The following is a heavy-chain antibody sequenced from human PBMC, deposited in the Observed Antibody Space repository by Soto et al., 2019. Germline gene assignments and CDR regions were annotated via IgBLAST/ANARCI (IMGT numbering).Heavy chain of an antibody. V-gene: IGHV1-69*02. CDR2: IIPILGIA. D-gene: IGHD2-2*02. J-gene: IGHJ4*02. Sequence: QVQLVQSGAEVKKPGSSVKVSCKASGGTFSSYTISWVRQAPGQGLEWMGRIIPILGIANYAQKFQGRVTITAAKSTSTAYRGLSSLRSEDTAVYYCAMEYCSSTSCYRDYWGQGTLVTVSS. CDR1: GGTFSSYT. CDR3: AMEYCSSTSCYRDY.